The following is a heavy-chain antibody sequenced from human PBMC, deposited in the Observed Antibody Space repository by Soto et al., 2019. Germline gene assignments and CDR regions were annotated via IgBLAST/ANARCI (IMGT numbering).Heavy chain of an antibody. V-gene: IGHV1-69*13. CDR2: IIPIFGTA. CDR3: AREAMGAAAGSVDY. Sequence: ASVKVSCKASGGTFSSYAISWVRQAPGQGLEWMGGIIPIFGTANYAQKFQGRVTITADESTSTAYMELSSLRSEDTAVYYCAREAMGAAAGSVDYWGQGTLVTV. J-gene: IGHJ4*02. D-gene: IGHD6-13*01. CDR1: GGTFSSYA.